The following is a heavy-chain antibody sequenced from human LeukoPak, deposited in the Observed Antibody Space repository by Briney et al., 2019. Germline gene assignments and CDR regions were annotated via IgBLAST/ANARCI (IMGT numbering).Heavy chain of an antibody. J-gene: IGHJ4*02. CDR2: VNPSSISA. CDR3: ARPLIDIRPRALVVPAAIGH. CDR1: GYTVTSYY. D-gene: IGHD2-2*02. Sequence: GASVKVSCKASGYTVTSYYMHWVRQAPGQGLEWMGIVNPSSISASYAQKFQGRVTMTRDTSTSTVSMELSSLRSDDTAMYYCARPLIDIRPRALVVPAAIGHWGQGTLVTVSS. V-gene: IGHV1-46*01.